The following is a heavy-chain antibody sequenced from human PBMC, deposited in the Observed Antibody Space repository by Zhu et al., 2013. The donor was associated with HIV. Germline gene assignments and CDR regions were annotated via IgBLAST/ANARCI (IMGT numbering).Heavy chain of an antibody. CDR1: GGTFSSYA. V-gene: IGHV1-69*01. J-gene: IGHJ6*02. CDR3: ARDWTTMVRGTYGMDV. Sequence: QVQLVQSGAEVKKPGSSVKVSCKASGGTFSSYAISWVRQAPGQGLEWMGGIIPIFGTANYAQKFQGRVTITADESTSTAYMELSSLRSEDTAVYYCARDWTTMVRGTYGMDVWGQGTTVTVSS. CDR2: IIPIFGTA. D-gene: IGHD3-10*01.